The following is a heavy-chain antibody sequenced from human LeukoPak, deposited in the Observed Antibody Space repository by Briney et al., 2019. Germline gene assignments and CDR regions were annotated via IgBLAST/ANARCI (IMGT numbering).Heavy chain of an antibody. CDR2: ISPYNGNT. CDR1: GYTFTSYG. V-gene: IGHV1-18*01. CDR3: ASCHCTNGVCYGECEYFQH. D-gene: IGHD2-8*01. J-gene: IGHJ1*01. Sequence: ASVKVSCKASGYTFTSYGIIWVRQAPGQGLEWMGWISPYNGNTNYAQKLQGRVTMTTDTSTSTAYMELRSLRSDDTAVCYCASCHCTNGVCYGECEYFQHWGQGTLVTVSS.